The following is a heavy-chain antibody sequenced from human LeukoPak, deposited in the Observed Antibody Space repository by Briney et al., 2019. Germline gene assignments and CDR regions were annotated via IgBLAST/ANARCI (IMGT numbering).Heavy chain of an antibody. D-gene: IGHD4-17*01. CDR2: ISSRGSTI. CDR3: ARAYFTVTSPFDY. CDR1: GFTFSDYY. V-gene: IGHV3-11*01. J-gene: IGHJ4*02. Sequence: GGSLRLSCAASGFTFSDYYMSWIRQAPGKGLEWVSYISSRGSTIYYADSVKGRFTISRDNAKNSLYQQMNSLRAEDTAVYYCARAYFTVTSPFDYWGQGTLVTVSS.